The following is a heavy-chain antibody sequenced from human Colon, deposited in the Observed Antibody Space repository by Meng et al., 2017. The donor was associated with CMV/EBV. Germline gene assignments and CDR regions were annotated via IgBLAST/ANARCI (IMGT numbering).Heavy chain of an antibody. CDR3: ARGEEGDYIETNWFDP. Sequence: SETLSLTCTVSGGSINTYYWSWIRQPPGKGLEWIGIIYHSGSTYYNPSLKSRVTISVDTSKNQFSLKLSSVTAADTAVYYCARGEEGDYIETNWFDPRGQGTLVTVSS. J-gene: IGHJ5*02. CDR2: IYHSGST. V-gene: IGHV4-59*08. D-gene: IGHD4-17*01. CDR1: GGSINTYY.